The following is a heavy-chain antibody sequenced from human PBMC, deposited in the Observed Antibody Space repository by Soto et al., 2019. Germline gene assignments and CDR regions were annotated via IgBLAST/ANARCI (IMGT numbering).Heavy chain of an antibody. CDR1: GFTFSSYG. J-gene: IGHJ3*02. CDR3: ARLKGGSSRGNLAFDI. CDR2: IWYDGSNK. D-gene: IGHD6-6*01. V-gene: IGHV3-33*01. Sequence: PGGSLRLSCAASGFTFSSYGMHWVRQAPGKGLEWVAVIWYDGSNKYYADSVKGRFTISRDNSKNTLYLQMNSLRAEDTAVYYCARLKGGSSRGNLAFDIWGQGTMVTVSS.